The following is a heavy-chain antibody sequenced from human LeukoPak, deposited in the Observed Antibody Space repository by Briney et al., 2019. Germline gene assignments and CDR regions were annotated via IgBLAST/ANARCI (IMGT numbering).Heavy chain of an antibody. V-gene: IGHV3-23*01. Sequence: GGSLRLSCAASGFTFSNYAMSWVRQAPGKGLEWVSAISRSGDSTYYAASVKGRFTISRDNSENTLFLQMNSLRADDTAVYFWARNRPAGYGYGYGLEPQHWGQGTLVTVSS. CDR3: ARNRPAGYGYGYGLEPQH. CDR2: ISRSGDST. CDR1: GFTFSNYA. D-gene: IGHD5-18*01. J-gene: IGHJ1*01.